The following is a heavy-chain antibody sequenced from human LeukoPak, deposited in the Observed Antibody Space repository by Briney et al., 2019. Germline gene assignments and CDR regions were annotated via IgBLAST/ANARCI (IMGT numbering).Heavy chain of an antibody. D-gene: IGHD5-12*01. Sequence: GASVKVSCKASGYTFTGYYMHWVRQAPGQGLEWMGWINPNSGGTNYAQKFQGRVTMTRDTSTSTVYMELSSLRSEDTAVYYCAIALVATSLDYWGQGTLVTVSS. V-gene: IGHV1-2*02. CDR3: AIALVATSLDY. J-gene: IGHJ4*02. CDR2: INPNSGGT. CDR1: GYTFTGYY.